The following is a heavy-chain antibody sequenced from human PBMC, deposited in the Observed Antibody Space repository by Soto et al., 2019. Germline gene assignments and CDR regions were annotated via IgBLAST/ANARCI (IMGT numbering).Heavy chain of an antibody. CDR1: GGSISSGGYY. CDR2: IYYSGST. D-gene: IGHD3-9*01. V-gene: IGHV4-31*03. J-gene: IGHJ4*02. Sequence: PSETLSLTCTVSGGSISSGGYYWSWIRQHLAKGLEWIGYIYYSGSTYYSPSLKSRVTISVDTSKNQFSLKLSSVTAADTAVYYCASHDILTGYSPFDYWGQGTLVTVSS. CDR3: ASHDILTGYSPFDY.